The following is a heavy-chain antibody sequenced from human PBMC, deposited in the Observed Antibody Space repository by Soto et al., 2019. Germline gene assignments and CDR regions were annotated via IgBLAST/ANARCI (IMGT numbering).Heavy chain of an antibody. D-gene: IGHD2-15*01. J-gene: IGHJ6*02. V-gene: IGHV4-34*01. CDR1: CGSLIGYY. Sequence: SETLSLTCAVYCGSLIGYYWSWIRQPPGKGLEWIGEINHSGSTNYNPSLKSRVTISVDTSKNQFSLKLSSVTAADTAVYYCARGNLGYCSGGGCSRYYYGMDVWGQGTTVTVSS. CDR2: INHSGST. CDR3: ARGNLGYCSGGGCSRYYYGMDV.